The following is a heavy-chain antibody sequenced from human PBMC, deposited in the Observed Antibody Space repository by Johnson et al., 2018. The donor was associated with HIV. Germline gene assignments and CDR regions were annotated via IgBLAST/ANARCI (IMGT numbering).Heavy chain of an antibody. D-gene: IGHD6-6*01. V-gene: IGHV3-30-3*01. CDR3: ARDLGGSSSPHAFDI. J-gene: IGHJ3*02. CDR2: ISYDGSNK. Sequence: QVQLVESGGCVVQPGRSRRLSCAASGFKFSSYAMNWVRQAPGKGLEWVAVISYDGSNKYYADSVKGRFTISRDNSKNTLYLQMNSLRAEDTAVYYCARDLGGSSSPHAFDIWGQGTMVTVSS. CDR1: GFKFSSYA.